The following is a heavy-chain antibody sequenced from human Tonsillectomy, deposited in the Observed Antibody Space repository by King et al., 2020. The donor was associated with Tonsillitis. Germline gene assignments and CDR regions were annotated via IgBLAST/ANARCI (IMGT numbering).Heavy chain of an antibody. V-gene: IGHV3-21*01. D-gene: IGHD3-22*01. CDR1: GFTFSSYT. CDR2: ISSSSSYI. J-gene: IGHJ4*02. Sequence: DVQLVESGGGLVKPGGSLRLSCAASGFTFSSYTINWVRQAPGKGLEWLSSISSSSSYILYAGSVKGRFTISRDNAKNSLYLHMNSLRAEDTAVYYCARDLSDYDSTGYYFDYWGQGTLVTVSS. CDR3: ARDLSDYDSTGYYFDY.